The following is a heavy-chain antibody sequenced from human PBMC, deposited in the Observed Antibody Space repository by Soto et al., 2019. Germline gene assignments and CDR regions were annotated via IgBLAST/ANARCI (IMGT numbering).Heavy chain of an antibody. D-gene: IGHD6-13*01. V-gene: IGHV3-15*07. CDR3: TTRQGGLVSLPLKQQSYYYGMDV. CDR2: IKSKTDGGTT. CDR1: GFTFSNAW. J-gene: IGHJ6*02. Sequence: PGGSLRLSCAASGFTFSNAWMNWVRQAPGKGLEWVGRIKSKTDGGTTDYAAPVKGRFTISRDDSKNTLYLQMNSLKTEDTAVYYCTTRQGGLVSLPLKQQSYYYGMDVWGQGTTVTVSS.